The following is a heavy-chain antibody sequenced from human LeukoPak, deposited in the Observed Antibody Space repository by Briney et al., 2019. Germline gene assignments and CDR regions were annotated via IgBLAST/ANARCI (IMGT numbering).Heavy chain of an antibody. D-gene: IGHD2-21*01. CDR3: ARVARLWSGYFDY. V-gene: IGHV1-3*01. CDR2: INAGNGNT. J-gene: IGHJ4*02. CDR1: GYTFTSYA. Sequence: ASVKVSCKASGYTFTSYAMHWVRQAPGQRLEWMGWINAGNGNTKYSQKFQGRITITRDTSASTAYMELSSLRSEDTAVYYCARVARLWSGYFDYWGQGTLVTVSS.